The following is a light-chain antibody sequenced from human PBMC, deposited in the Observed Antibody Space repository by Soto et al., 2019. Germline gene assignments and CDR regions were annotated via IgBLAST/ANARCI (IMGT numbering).Light chain of an antibody. CDR3: SSYTGYSTLV. J-gene: IGLJ2*01. CDR2: EVS. Sequence: QSALTQPASVSGSPGQSITISCTGTSSDVGGYNYVSWYQHHPGKAPKLMIYEVSNRPSGVSNRFSGSKSGNTASLTISGLQAEDEADYYCSSYTGYSTLVFGGGTQLTVL. V-gene: IGLV2-14*01. CDR1: SSDVGGYNY.